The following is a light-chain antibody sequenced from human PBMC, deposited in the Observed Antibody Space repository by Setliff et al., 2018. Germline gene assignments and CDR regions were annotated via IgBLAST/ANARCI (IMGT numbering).Light chain of an antibody. V-gene: IGLV1-44*01. CDR3: AAWDDSLNGPV. CDR2: GNN. Sequence: QSVLAQPPSASGSPGQKVTISCSGSGSNIGSNTVSWYQQLPKTAPKLLIYGNNQRASGVPDRFSGPKSGTSASLAISGLRSEDEAYYYCAAWDDSLNGPVFGGGTKVTVL. CDR1: GSNIGSNT. J-gene: IGLJ3*02.